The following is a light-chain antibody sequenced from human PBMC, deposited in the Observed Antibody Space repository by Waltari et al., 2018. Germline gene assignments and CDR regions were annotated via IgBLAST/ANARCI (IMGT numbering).Light chain of an antibody. CDR3: SSYTSSSTLV. CDR1: SSDVGCYNS. V-gene: IGLV2-14*01. CDR2: EVS. Sequence: QSALTQPASVSGSPGQSITISCTGTSSDVGCYNSVSWYQQHPGKAPKLMIYEVSNRPSGVSNRFSGSKSGNTASLTISGLQAEDEADYYCSSYTSSSTLVFGTGTKVTVL. J-gene: IGLJ1*01.